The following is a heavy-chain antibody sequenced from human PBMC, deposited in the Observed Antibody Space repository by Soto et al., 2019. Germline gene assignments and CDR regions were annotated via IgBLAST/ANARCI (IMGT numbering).Heavy chain of an antibody. V-gene: IGHV5-10-1*01. Sequence: ESLKISCQDSGYGFTTKWISWVRQMPGKGLEWVGRVDPSDSYTDYSPSFRGHVIISVDRSVSTAYLEWSSLKASDSAIYYCVGRSSNTVAARAALDTWGQGTLVPSPQ. D-gene: IGHD6-6*01. J-gene: IGHJ5*02. CDR2: VDPSDSYT. CDR1: GYGFTTKW. CDR3: VGRSSNTVAARAALDT.